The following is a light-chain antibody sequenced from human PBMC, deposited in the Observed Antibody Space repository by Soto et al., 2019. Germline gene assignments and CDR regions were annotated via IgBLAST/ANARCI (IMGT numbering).Light chain of an antibody. CDR1: SGHNTYA. V-gene: IGLV4-69*01. CDR2: LNSDGSH. Sequence: QPVLTQSPSASASLGASVKLTCTLSSGHNTYAIAWHQQQPEKGPRYLMKLNSDGSHNKGDGIPDRFSGSSSGTERYLTISSLQSEDEADYYCQTWDTATRVFGTGTKLTVL. CDR3: QTWDTATRV. J-gene: IGLJ1*01.